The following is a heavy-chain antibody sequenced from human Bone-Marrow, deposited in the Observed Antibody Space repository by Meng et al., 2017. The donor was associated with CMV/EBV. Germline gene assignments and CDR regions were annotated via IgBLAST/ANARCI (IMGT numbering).Heavy chain of an antibody. CDR1: GYTFTSYY. V-gene: IGHV1-46*01. CDR2: INPSGGST. Sequence: ASVKVSCKASGYTFTSYYMHWVRQAPGQGLEWMGIINPSGGSTSYAQKFQGRVTMTRDTSTSTVYMELSSLRSEDTAVYYCAREIGFVVVPAATPEDPYFDYWGQGTLVIVSS. CDR3: AREIGFVVVPAATPEDPYFDY. J-gene: IGHJ4*02. D-gene: IGHD2-2*01.